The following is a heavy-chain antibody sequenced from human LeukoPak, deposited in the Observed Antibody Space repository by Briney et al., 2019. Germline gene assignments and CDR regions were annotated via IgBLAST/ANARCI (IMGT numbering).Heavy chain of an antibody. CDR1: GFTFNNYA. V-gene: IGHV3-23*01. Sequence: GGSPRLSCAASGFTFNNYAMSWVRQAPGKGLEWVSAISGNYGSTYYADSVKGRFTISRDNSKNTLYLQMNSLRAEDTAVYYCAKDLHYDSSLGYWGQGTLVTVSS. CDR3: AKDLHYDSSLGY. CDR2: ISGNYGST. D-gene: IGHD3-22*01. J-gene: IGHJ4*02.